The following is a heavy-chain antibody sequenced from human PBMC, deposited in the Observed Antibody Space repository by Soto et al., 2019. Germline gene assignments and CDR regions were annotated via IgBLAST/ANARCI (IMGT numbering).Heavy chain of an antibody. V-gene: IGHV1-18*01. J-gene: IGHJ4*02. Sequence: QVQLVQSGAEVKKPGASVKVSCKASGYTFTSYGISWVRQAPGQGLEWMGWMSGCNGNTKYAHKIEGRVTMTTDTAPSTAYMELRGLRADDTAVYYCARDLGGKIVDYWCQGTLVTVSS. CDR1: GYTFTSYG. D-gene: IGHD1-26*01. CDR3: ARDLGGKIVDY. CDR2: MSGCNGNT.